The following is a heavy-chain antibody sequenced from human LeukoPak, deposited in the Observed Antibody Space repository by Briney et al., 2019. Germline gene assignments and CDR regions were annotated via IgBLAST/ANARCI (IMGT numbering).Heavy chain of an antibody. D-gene: IGHD3-22*01. CDR2: IYSNGIT. J-gene: IGHJ2*01. CDR3: ARRAYYDSSGYSPASGYFDL. CDR1: GGSLFSYY. V-gene: IGHV4-4*08. Sequence: PSETLSLTRTVSGGSLFSYYCNWIRQPPGKGLEWIGYIYSNGITSYNPSLRSRGTISIATSKNPFSLRLRSVTAADPAIYYCARRAYYDSSGYSPASGYFDLWGRSTLVSVSS.